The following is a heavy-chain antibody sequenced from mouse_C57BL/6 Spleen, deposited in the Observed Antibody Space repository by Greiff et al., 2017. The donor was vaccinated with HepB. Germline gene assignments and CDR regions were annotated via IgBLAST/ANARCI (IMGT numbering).Heavy chain of an antibody. D-gene: IGHD1-1*01. J-gene: IGHJ3*01. V-gene: IGHV5-12*01. CDR1: GFTFSDYY. Sequence: EVKLMESGGGLVQPGGSLKLSCAASGFTFSDYYMYWVRQTPEKRLEWVAYISNGGGSTYYPDTVKGRFTIARDNAKNTLYLQMSSLKSEDTAMYYCASPYYYGSTPLAYWGQRTLVTVSA. CDR3: ASPYYYGSTPLAY. CDR2: ISNGGGST.